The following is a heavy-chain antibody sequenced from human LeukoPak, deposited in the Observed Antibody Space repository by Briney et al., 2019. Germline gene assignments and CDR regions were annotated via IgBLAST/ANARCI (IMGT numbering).Heavy chain of an antibody. CDR2: IYHSGST. CDR3: ARGGYYGSGNDFRFDP. V-gene: IGHV4-38-2*02. J-gene: IGHJ5*02. D-gene: IGHD3-10*01. CDR1: GYSISSGYY. Sequence: NPSETLSLTCTVSGYSISSGYYWGWIRQPPGKGLEWIGSIYHSGSTNYKPSLKSRVTISVDTSKNQFSLKLSSVTAADTAVYYCARGGYYGSGNDFRFDPWGQGTLVTVSS.